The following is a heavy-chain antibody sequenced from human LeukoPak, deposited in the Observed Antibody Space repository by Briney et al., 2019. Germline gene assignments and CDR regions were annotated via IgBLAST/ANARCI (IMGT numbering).Heavy chain of an antibody. J-gene: IGHJ5*02. D-gene: IGHD2-2*02. CDR2: INPSGGST. Sequence: GASVKVSCKASGYTFTSYYMHWVRQAPGQGLEWMGIINPSGGSTSYAQKFQGRVTMTRDMSTSTVYMELSSLRSEDTAVYYCARAGGRIVVVPAAILRWPWFDPWGQGTLVTVSS. V-gene: IGHV1-46*01. CDR1: GYTFTSYY. CDR3: ARAGGRIVVVPAAILRWPWFDP.